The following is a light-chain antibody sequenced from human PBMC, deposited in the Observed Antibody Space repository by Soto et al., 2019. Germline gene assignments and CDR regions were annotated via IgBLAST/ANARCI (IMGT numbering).Light chain of an antibody. Sequence: EIVLTQSPATLSSFPGDRVTLSCRASQAVNTRLAWYQHRPGQAPRRLIYLASNRAAGVPARFSGSGSGTDFTLTISDVEPEDFAVYYCHQRQSWPRTFGQGTTVDI. CDR3: HQRQSWPRT. V-gene: IGKV3-11*01. CDR2: LAS. J-gene: IGKJ1*01. CDR1: QAVNTR.